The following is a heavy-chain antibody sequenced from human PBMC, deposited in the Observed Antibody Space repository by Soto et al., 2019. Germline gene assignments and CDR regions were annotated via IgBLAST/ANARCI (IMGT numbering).Heavy chain of an antibody. Sequence: AGGSLRLSCAVAGYTFANHWMHWVRQAPGKGLEWVSRMNSDGSLINYAGSVKGRFTVSRDNARNTLYLQMNSLRVEDTAVYYCATAEVDYWGPGILVTVSS. CDR3: ATAEVDY. J-gene: IGHJ4*02. CDR1: GYTFANHW. CDR2: MNSDGSLI. V-gene: IGHV3-74*01.